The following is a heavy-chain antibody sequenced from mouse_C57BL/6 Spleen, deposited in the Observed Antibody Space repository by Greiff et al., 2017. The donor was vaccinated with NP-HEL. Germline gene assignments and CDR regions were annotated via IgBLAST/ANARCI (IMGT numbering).Heavy chain of an antibody. CDR1: GYTFTSYG. D-gene: IGHD1-1*01. V-gene: IGHV1-81*01. CDR2: IYPRSGNT. J-gene: IGHJ3*01. Sequence: QVQLQQSGAELARPGASVKLSCKASGYTFTSYGISWVKQRTGQGLEWIGEIYPRSGNTYYNEKFKGKATLTADTSSSTAYMELRSLTSEDSAVDFCARGDGSREAWFAYWGQGTLVTVSA. CDR3: ARGDGSREAWFAY.